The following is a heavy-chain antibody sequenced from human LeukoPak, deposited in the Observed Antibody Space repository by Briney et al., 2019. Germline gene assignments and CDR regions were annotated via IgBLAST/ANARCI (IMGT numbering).Heavy chain of an antibody. J-gene: IGHJ5*02. CDR2: IYYSGST. D-gene: IGHD6-19*01. Sequence: SETLSLTCTVSGGXISSYYWSWIRQPPGKGLEWIGYIYYSGSTNYNPSLKSRVTISVDTSKNQFSLKLSSVTAADTAVYYCARHSTSGWNWFDPWGQGTLVTVSS. CDR3: ARHSTSGWNWFDP. CDR1: GGXISSYY. V-gene: IGHV4-59*08.